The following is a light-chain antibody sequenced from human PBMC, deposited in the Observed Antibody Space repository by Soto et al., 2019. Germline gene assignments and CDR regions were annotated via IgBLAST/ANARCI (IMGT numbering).Light chain of an antibody. V-gene: IGKV1-5*03. CDR2: KAS. J-gene: IGKJ5*01. Sequence: DIQMTQSPSTLSGSVGDRVTITCRASQTISSLLAWYQQKPGKAPKLLIYKASNLESGLPSRFTGSGSGTEFTLTISSLQSDDFATYYCQQYSTYPITFGQGTRLEI. CDR3: QQYSTYPIT. CDR1: QTISSL.